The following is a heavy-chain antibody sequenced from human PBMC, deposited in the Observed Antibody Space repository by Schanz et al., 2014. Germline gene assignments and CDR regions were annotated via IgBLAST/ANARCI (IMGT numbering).Heavy chain of an antibody. CDR2: IVTSSSTR. CDR1: GFDFNSYS. V-gene: IGHV3-48*01. CDR3: ASGVHVSSLQKGLQF. J-gene: IGHJ1*01. D-gene: IGHD3-10*01. Sequence: EVQLLDSGGGLVKPGGSLRLSCEASGFDFNSYSMNWVRQVPGKGLEWLSYIVTSSSTRHYADSVKGRVTISRDNAKNSVSLQMRRLRVEDTAVYYCASGVHVSSLQKGLQFWGRGTLVIVSS.